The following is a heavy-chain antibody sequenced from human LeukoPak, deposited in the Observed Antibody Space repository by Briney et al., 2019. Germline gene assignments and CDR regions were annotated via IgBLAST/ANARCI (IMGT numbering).Heavy chain of an antibody. CDR2: IKLDGSEN. V-gene: IGHV3-7*01. CDR1: GFTFSTYW. CDR3: ARDRSDILTGYNDAFDI. Sequence: GGSLRLSCAASGFTFSTYWMSWVRQTPGKGLEWVATIKLDGSENYCVDSVKRRFTISRDNAKNSLYLQMNSLRAEDKGVYHCARDRSDILTGYNDAFDIWGQGTMVTVSS. J-gene: IGHJ3*02. D-gene: IGHD3-9*01.